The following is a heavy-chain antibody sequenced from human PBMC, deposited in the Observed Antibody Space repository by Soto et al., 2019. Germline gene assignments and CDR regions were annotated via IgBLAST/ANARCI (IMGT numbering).Heavy chain of an antibody. J-gene: IGHJ4*02. CDR2: IYYSGST. CDR1: GGSISSGGYY. V-gene: IGHV4-31*03. D-gene: IGHD3-22*01. Sequence: QVQLQESGPGLVKPSQTLSLTCTVSGGSISSGGYYWSWIRQHPGKGLEWIGYIYYSGSTYYNPSLKSRVTISVDTSQHQFPPRLSSVTAADTAVYYCARVPRPIDSSGYYYGYYFDYWGQGTLVTVSS. CDR3: ARVPRPIDSSGYYYGYYFDY.